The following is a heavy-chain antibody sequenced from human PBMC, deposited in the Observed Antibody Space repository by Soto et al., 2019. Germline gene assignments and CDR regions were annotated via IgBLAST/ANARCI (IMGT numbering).Heavy chain of an antibody. V-gene: IGHV4-59*04. CDR2: VYYGGST. CDR1: GDSSSSYY. D-gene: IGHD3-22*01. J-gene: IGHJ6*02. Sequence: SETLSLTCIVSGDSSSSYYWSLIRQPPGKGLEWIGNVYYGGSTYYNPSLKSRVTISVETSKSQFSLKLSSVTAADTAVYYCAGGDYYHSSGYYFYYYTMDVWGQGTTVTVSS. CDR3: AGGDYYHSSGYYFYYYTMDV.